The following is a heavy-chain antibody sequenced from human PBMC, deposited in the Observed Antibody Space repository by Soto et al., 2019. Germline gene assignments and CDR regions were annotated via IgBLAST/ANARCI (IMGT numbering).Heavy chain of an antibody. CDR1: GGFISSSSSY. D-gene: IGHD3-10*01. Sequence: QLQLQESGPGLVKPSETLSLACTVAGGFISSSSSYWGWIRQSPGKGLEWIANIHSGGTTYYNSSLMSGVIMSVDTSKDQFSLWVSSVTAADTAVYYCARLLTPAFGRDYFDLWGQGTLVIVSS. J-gene: IGHJ4*02. V-gene: IGHV4-39*01. CDR2: IHSGGTT. CDR3: ARLLTPAFGRDYFDL.